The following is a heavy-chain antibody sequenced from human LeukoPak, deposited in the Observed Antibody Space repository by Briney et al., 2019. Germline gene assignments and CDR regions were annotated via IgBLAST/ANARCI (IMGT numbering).Heavy chain of an antibody. Sequence: PGGSLRLSCAASGFTFSSYAMSWVRQAPGKGLEWVSAISGSGGSTYCADSVKGRFTISRDNSKNTLYLQMNSLRAEDTAVYYCAKVGRVGSSWDYWGQGTLVTVSS. D-gene: IGHD6-13*01. CDR1: GFTFSSYA. CDR2: ISGSGGST. V-gene: IGHV3-23*01. J-gene: IGHJ4*02. CDR3: AKVGRVGSSWDY.